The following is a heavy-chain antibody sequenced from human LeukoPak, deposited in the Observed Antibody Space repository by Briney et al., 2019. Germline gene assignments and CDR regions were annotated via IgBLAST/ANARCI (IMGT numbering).Heavy chain of an antibody. CDR1: GFTFSSYA. CDR3: AKKGQRTGTDYFDY. CDR2: ISGSGSGT. Sequence: GGSLRLSCAASGFTFSSYAMSWVRQAPGKGLEWVSTISGSGSGTYYADSVKGRFTISRDNSKNTLYLQMNSLRAEDTAVYYCAKKGQRTGTDYFDYWGQGTLVTVSS. J-gene: IGHJ4*02. V-gene: IGHV3-23*01. D-gene: IGHD3/OR15-3a*01.